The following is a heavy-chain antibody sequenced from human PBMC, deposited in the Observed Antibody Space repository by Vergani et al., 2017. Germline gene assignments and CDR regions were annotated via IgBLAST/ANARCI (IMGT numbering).Heavy chain of an antibody. J-gene: IGHJ4*02. CDR1: GFTFSSYW. CDR3: ARVSYYYDSSGYQYYFDY. D-gene: IGHD3-22*01. V-gene: IGHV3-74*02. Sequence: EVQLVESGGGLVKPGGSLRLSCAASGFTFSSYWMHWVRQAPGKGLVWVSRINSDGSSTSYADSVKGRFTISRDNAKNTLYLQMNSLRAEDTAVYYCARVSYYYDSSGYQYYFDYWGQGTLVTVSS. CDR2: INSDGSST.